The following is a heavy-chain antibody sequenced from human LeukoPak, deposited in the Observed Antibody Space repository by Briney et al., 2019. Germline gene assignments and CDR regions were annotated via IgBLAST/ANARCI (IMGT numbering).Heavy chain of an antibody. J-gene: IGHJ4*02. CDR1: GGSISSSSYY. CDR3: ARFTAAISIDY. CDR2: IYYSGST. V-gene: IGHV4-39*01. D-gene: IGHD2-2*01. Sequence: SETLSLTCTVSGGSISSSSYYWGWIRQPPGKGLEWIGSIYYSGSTYYNPSLESRVTISVDTSKNQFSLKLSSVTAADTAVYYCARFTAAISIDYWGQGTLVTVSS.